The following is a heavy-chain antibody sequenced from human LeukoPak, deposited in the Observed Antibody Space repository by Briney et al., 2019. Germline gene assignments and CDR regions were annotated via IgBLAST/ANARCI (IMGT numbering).Heavy chain of an antibody. J-gene: IGHJ4*02. CDR3: ARRRGGYDGYYFEY. Sequence: GESLQISCQGSGYSFSSYWIGWVRQMPGKGLEWRGSIYPGDSDTRYSPSFQGQVTISADRSISTAYLQWSSLKASDTAMYYCARRRGGYDGYYFEYWGQGTLVTVSS. CDR2: IYPGDSDT. D-gene: IGHD5-12*01. V-gene: IGHV5-51*01. CDR1: GYSFSSYW.